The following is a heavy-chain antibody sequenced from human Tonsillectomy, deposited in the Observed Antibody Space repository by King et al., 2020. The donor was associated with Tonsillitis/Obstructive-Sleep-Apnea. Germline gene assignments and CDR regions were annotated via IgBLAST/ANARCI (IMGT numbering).Heavy chain of an antibody. CDR1: GYTFSSYA. CDR2: INAGNGNT. V-gene: IGHV1-3*01. Sequence: QLVQSGAEVKKPGASVKVYCKASGYTFSSYAIHWVRQAPGQRLEWMGWINAGNGNTKYLQKFQGRVTITRDTSASTAYMELSSLRSEDTAVYYCARDKIMGQLTPFDYWGQGTLVTVSS. J-gene: IGHJ4*02. D-gene: IGHD6-6*01. CDR3: ARDKIMGQLTPFDY.